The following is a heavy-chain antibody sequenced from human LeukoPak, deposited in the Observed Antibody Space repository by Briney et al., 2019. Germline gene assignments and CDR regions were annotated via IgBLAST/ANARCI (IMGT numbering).Heavy chain of an antibody. Sequence: VASVKVSCKASGYIFTAFYLHWVRRAPGQGLEWMGKINPSGGSTTYPQKFQGSVTMTRDPSYPACYLALCTLRSEDTAIYYCARGYCSGCGCSVLDAFDGWGQGTMVTVSS. CDR1: GYIFTAFY. CDR2: INPSGGST. V-gene: IGHV1-46*01. D-gene: IGHD2-15*01. CDR3: ARGYCSGCGCSVLDAFDG. J-gene: IGHJ3*01.